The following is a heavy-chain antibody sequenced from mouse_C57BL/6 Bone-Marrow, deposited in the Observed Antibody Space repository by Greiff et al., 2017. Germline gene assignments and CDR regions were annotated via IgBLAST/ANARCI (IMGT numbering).Heavy chain of an antibody. Sequence: VQLKQSGGDLVKPGGSLKLSCAASGFTFSSYGMSWVRQTPDKRLEWVATISSGGSYTYYPDSVKGRFTISRDNAKNTLYLQMSSLKSEDTAMCYCARHEAPGYWDQGTTLPVSS. CDR1: GFTFSSYG. CDR3: ARHEAPGY. CDR2: ISSGGSYT. J-gene: IGHJ2*01. V-gene: IGHV5-6*01.